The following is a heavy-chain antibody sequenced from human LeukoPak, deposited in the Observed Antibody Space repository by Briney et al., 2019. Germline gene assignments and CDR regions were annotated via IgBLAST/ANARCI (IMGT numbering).Heavy chain of an antibody. CDR1: GGSISSYY. CDR2: IYYSGST. J-gene: IGHJ4*02. D-gene: IGHD3-3*01. CDR3: ARSGYSNFDY. V-gene: IGHV4-59*08. Sequence: SETLSLTCTVSGGSISSYYWSWIRQPPGKGLEWIGYIYYSGSTNYSPSLKSRVTISVDTSKNQFSLKLSSVTAADTAVYYCARSGYSNFDYWGQGTLVTVSS.